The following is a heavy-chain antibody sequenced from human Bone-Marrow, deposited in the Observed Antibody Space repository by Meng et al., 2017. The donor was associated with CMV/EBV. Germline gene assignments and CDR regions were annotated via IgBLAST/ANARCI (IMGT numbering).Heavy chain of an antibody. Sequence: ASVKVSCKASGYTFTSYDINWVRQATGQGLEWMGWMNPNSGNTGYAQKFQGRVTMTRNTSISTAYMELSSLRSEDTAVYYCAKDYRVDYGDYAEYFHHWGQGTLVTVSS. CDR3: AKDYRVDYGDYAEYFHH. CDR1: GYTFTSYD. D-gene: IGHD4-17*01. V-gene: IGHV1-8*01. CDR2: MNPNSGNT. J-gene: IGHJ1*01.